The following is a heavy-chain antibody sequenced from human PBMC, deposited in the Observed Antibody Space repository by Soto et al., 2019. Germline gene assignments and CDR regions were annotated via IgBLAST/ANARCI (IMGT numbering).Heavy chain of an antibody. CDR3: AKLESSSHTAGYYFDY. D-gene: IGHD6-13*01. CDR1: GFTFSSYA. Sequence: PGGSLRLSCAASGFTFSSYAMSWVRQAPGKGLEWVSAISGSGGSTYYADSVKGRFTISRDNSKNTLYLQMNSLRAEDTAVYYCAKLESSSHTAGYYFDYWGQGTLVTVSS. J-gene: IGHJ4*02. CDR2: ISGSGGST. V-gene: IGHV3-23*01.